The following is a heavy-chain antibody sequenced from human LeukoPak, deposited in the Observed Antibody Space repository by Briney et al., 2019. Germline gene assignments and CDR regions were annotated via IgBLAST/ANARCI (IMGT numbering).Heavy chain of an antibody. J-gene: IGHJ5*02. CDR3: ARVPFGSGENWFGP. Sequence: SETLSLTCAVYGGSFSGYYWSWIRQPPGKGLEWIGYISYTGSVTYNPSLKSRITISVDTSKSQFSLTLSSVTAADAAVYYCARVPFGSGENWFGPWGQGALVTVSS. CDR2: ISYTGSV. D-gene: IGHD3-10*01. V-gene: IGHV4-59*01. CDR1: GGSFSGYY.